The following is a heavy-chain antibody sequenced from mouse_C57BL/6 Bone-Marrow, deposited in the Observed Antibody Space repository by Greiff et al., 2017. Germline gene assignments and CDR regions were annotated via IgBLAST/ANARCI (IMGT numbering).Heavy chain of an antibody. J-gene: IGHJ3*01. CDR1: GFTFSSYG. CDR3: ARHTYWFAY. V-gene: IGHV5-6*01. D-gene: IGHD5-1*01. CDR2: ISSGGSYT. Sequence: EVNLVESGGDLVKPGGSLKLSCAASGFTFSSYGMSWVRQTPDKRLEWVATISSGGSYTYYPDSVKGRFTISRDNAKNTLYLQMSSLKSEDTAMYYCARHTYWFAYWGQGTLVTVSA.